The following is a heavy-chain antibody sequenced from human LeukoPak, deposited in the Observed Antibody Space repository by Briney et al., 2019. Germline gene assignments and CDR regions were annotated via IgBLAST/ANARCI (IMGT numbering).Heavy chain of an antibody. CDR3: ARAPYDYGDPFDY. CDR1: GFTFSSYS. Sequence: PGGSLRLSCAASGFTFSSYSMNWVRQAPGKGLEWVSSISSSSSYIYYADSVKGRFTISRDNAKNSLYLQMNSLRAEDTAVYYCARAPYDYGDPFDYWGQGTLVTVSS. CDR2: ISSSSSYI. D-gene: IGHD4-17*01. V-gene: IGHV3-21*01. J-gene: IGHJ4*02.